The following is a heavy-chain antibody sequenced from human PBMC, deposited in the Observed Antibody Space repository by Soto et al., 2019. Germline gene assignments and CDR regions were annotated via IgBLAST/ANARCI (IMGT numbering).Heavy chain of an antibody. CDR1: GFTFSSYA. J-gene: IGHJ4*02. V-gene: IGHV3-23*01. D-gene: IGHD6-19*01. CDR2: ISGSGDST. CDR3: ARRTSGWYLDY. Sequence: EVQLLESEGGLVQPEGSLRLSCAASGFTFSSYAMSWVRQAPGKGLEWVSVISGSGDSTYYADSVKGRFTISRDNSKNTLYLQMNSLRAEDTAVYYCARRTSGWYLDYWGQGTLVTVSS.